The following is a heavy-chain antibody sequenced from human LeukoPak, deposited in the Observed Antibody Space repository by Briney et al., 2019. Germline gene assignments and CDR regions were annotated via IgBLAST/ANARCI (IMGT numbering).Heavy chain of an antibody. V-gene: IGHV4-31*03. D-gene: IGHD3-9*01. CDR2: IYYSGST. CDR1: GGSISSGGYY. J-gene: IGHJ4*02. CDR3: ARTPHDILTGYYYFDY. Sequence: KPSETLSLTCTVSGGSISSGGYYWSWIRQHPGKGLEWIGYIYYSGSTYYNPSLKSRVTISVDTSKNQFSLKLSSVTAADTAVYYCARTPHDILTGYYYFDYWGQGTLVTASS.